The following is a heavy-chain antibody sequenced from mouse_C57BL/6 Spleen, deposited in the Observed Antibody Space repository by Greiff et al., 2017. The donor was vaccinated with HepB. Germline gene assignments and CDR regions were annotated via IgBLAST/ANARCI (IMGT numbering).Heavy chain of an antibody. V-gene: IGHV14-4*01. J-gene: IGHJ2*01. CDR1: GFNIKDDY. D-gene: IGHD1-1*01. Sequence: EVQLQQSGAELVRPGASVKLSCTASGFNIKDDYMHWVKQRPEQGLEWIGWIDPENGDTEYASKFQGKATIAEYTSSTTAHLQLSRLTSEDTAVSYCTRATTVVAHFDYWGQGTTLTVSS. CDR3: TRATTVVAHFDY. CDR2: IDPENGDT.